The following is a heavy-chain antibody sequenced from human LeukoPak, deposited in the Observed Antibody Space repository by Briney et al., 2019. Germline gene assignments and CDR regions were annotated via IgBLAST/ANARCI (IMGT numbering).Heavy chain of an antibody. Sequence: GGSPRLSCAASGFTFSSYAMRCVRQQPGRGREWVLAISGNGGSTYYTASVKGQFTISRDNSKTTLYLQMNSLRAEDTAVYYCAKVGDYWGQGTLVTVSS. CDR3: AKVGDY. CDR1: GFTFSSYA. J-gene: IGHJ4*02. CDR2: ISGNGGST. V-gene: IGHV3-23*01.